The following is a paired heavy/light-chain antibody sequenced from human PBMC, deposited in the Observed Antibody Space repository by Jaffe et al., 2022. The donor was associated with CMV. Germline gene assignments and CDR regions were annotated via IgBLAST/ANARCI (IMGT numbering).Heavy chain of an antibody. CDR1: GASITSYY. CDR2: MYYSGNT. Sequence: QVQLQESGPGLVKPSETLSLTCAVSGASITSYYWSWIRQPPGKGLEWLGYMYYSGNTNYNPFLRSRVTFSVDTSKNHFSLKLRSVTAADTAVYYCTKSRDYDAKGFDYWGQGILVTVSS. J-gene: IGHJ4*02. V-gene: IGHV4-59*01. D-gene: IGHD3-22*01. CDR3: TKSRDYDAKGFDY.
Light chain of an antibody. V-gene: IGKV1-39*01. CDR1: QSISSY. CDR3: QQSYSLPYT. Sequence: DIRMTQSPSSLSASVGDRVTITCRASQSISSYLNWYQQKAGKAPKLLIYAASSLQSGVPSRFTGSGYGADFTLTISSLQPEDFATYFCQQSYSLPYTFGQGTKLEIK. J-gene: IGKJ2*01. CDR2: AAS.